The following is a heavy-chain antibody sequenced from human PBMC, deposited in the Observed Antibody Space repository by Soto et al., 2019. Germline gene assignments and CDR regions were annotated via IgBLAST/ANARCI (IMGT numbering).Heavy chain of an antibody. CDR2: INAGNGNT. D-gene: IGHD6-13*01. Sequence: QVQLVQSGAEEKKPGASVKVSCKASGYTFTSYAMHWVRQAPGQRLEWMGWINAGNGNTKYSQKFQGSVTITRDTSESTAYMELSSLRSEETAVYYCARENRGYSSSDFDYWGQGTLVTGSS. J-gene: IGHJ4*02. CDR1: GYTFTSYA. V-gene: IGHV1-3*05. CDR3: ARENRGYSSSDFDY.